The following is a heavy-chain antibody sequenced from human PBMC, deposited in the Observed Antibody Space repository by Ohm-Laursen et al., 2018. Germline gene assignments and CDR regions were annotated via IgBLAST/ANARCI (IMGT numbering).Heavy chain of an antibody. V-gene: IGHV3-23*01. CDR2: ISGSGGST. CDR3: AIRSPSTIGH. J-gene: IGHJ4*02. Sequence: GSLRLPCAASGFTFSSYAMSWVRQAPGKGLEWVSAISGSGGSTYYADSVKGRFTISRDNSKNTLFLEMISLRTEDTATYYCAIRSPSTIGHWGQGTLVTVSS. D-gene: IGHD5/OR15-5a*01. CDR1: GFTFSSYA.